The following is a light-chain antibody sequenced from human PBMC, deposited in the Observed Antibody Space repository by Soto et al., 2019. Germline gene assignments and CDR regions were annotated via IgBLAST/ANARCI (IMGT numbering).Light chain of an antibody. Sequence: EIVRTQSPATLSVSPGEGATLSGTASQSVGSNLAWYQQKPGQAPRLLIYGASTRATGIPARFNGSGSGTEFTLTISSLQSEDFAVYYCQQYNNWPPITFGQGTRLEIK. CDR1: QSVGSN. CDR2: GAS. CDR3: QQYNNWPPIT. J-gene: IGKJ5*01. V-gene: IGKV3D-15*01.